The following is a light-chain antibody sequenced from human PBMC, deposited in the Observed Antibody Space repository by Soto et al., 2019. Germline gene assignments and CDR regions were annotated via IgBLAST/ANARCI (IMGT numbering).Light chain of an antibody. Sequence: EIVLTQSPGTLSLSPGERGTLSCRASQSVSSSNLVWYQQKPGQAPRLLIYGASRKATGIPDRFSGSGSGTDVTLTISRLEPEDFAVYYCQQYGGSLPTFGQGTKVEIK. CDR2: GAS. V-gene: IGKV3-20*01. CDR1: QSVSSSN. CDR3: QQYGGSLPT. J-gene: IGKJ1*01.